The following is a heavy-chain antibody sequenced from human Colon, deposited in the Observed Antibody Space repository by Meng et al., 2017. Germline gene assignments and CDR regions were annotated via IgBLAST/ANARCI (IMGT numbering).Heavy chain of an antibody. V-gene: IGHV4-4*02. D-gene: IGHD4-23*01. J-gene: IGHJ4*02. Sequence: QVQLLDSGPGLVKPSGTLSLPCAVSGGSITTNSYWSWVRQSPEKGLEWIGQIDHRGDPYYNPSLKSRVTMSVDRSKSQVSLQLTSVTAADTAVYYCARHGGYYQDYWGQGTLVTVSS. CDR1: GGSITTNSY. CDR2: IDHRGDP. CDR3: ARHGGYYQDY.